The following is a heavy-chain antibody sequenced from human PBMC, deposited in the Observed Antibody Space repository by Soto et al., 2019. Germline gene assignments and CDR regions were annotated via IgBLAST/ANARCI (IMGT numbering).Heavy chain of an antibody. J-gene: IGHJ6*02. V-gene: IGHV5-51*01. Sequence: PGESLKISCKGSGYSFTNYWIGWVRQMPGKGLEWMGIIYPGDSDTRYSPSFQGQVTITADKSISTAYLQWSSLKASDTAMYYCARHGRYSWKEIDYYGMDVWGQGTTVTVSS. CDR1: GYSFTNYW. CDR3: ARHGRYSWKEIDYYGMDV. CDR2: IYPGDSDT. D-gene: IGHD1-20*01.